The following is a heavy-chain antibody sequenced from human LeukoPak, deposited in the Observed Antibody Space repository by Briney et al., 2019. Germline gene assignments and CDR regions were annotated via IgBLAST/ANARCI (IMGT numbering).Heavy chain of an antibody. Sequence: PGGSLRLSCIASGFTFSNYGMHWVSQAPGKGLELVAFIRFDESDKYYADSVKGRFTISRDNSKNTVYLQMNSLRPEDTAVYYCVKDGYCSSASCYAGHWFDAWGQGTLVTVSS. CDR1: GFTFSNYG. CDR2: IRFDESDK. D-gene: IGHD2-2*03. V-gene: IGHV3-30*02. CDR3: VKDGYCSSASCYAGHWFDA. J-gene: IGHJ5*02.